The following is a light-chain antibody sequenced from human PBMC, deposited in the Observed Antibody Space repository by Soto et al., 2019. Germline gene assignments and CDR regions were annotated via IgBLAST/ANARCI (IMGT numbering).Light chain of an antibody. CDR3: GSYTSSSTYV. CDR1: SSDVGGYNY. V-gene: IGLV2-14*01. J-gene: IGLJ1*01. CDR2: DVS. Sequence: QSALTQPASVSGSPGQSITISCTGTSSDVGGYNYVSWYQQHSGKAPKLMIYDVSNRPSGVSNRFSGSKSGNTASLTISGLQAEDEADYYCGSYTSSSTYVFGTGTKVTVL.